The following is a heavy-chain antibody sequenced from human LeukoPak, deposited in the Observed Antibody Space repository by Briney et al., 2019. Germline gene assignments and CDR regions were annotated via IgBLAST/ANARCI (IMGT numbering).Heavy chain of an antibody. CDR3: ARGLLHGED. Sequence: PSETLSLTCTVSGDSISNSGYYWGWIRQPPGKGLEWIGEINHSGSTNYNPSLKSRVTISVDTSKNQFSLKLSSVTAADTAVYYCARGLLHGEDWGQGTLVTVSS. CDR2: INHSGST. J-gene: IGHJ4*02. CDR1: GDSISNSGYY. V-gene: IGHV4-34*01. D-gene: IGHD2-21*01.